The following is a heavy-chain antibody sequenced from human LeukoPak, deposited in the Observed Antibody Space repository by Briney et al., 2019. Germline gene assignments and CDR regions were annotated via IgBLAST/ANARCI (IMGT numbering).Heavy chain of an antibody. CDR3: AKVSGSYGGY. CDR1: GFTFSSYS. V-gene: IGHV3-23*01. Sequence: GGSLRLSCAASGFTFSSYSMNWVRQAPGKGLEWVSAISGSGGSTYYADSVKGRFTISRDNSKNTLYLQMNSLRAEDTAVYYCAKVSGSYGGYWGQGTLVTVSS. J-gene: IGHJ4*02. CDR2: ISGSGGST. D-gene: IGHD2-15*01.